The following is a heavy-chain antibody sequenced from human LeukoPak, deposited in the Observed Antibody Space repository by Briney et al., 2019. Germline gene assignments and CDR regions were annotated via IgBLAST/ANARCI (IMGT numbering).Heavy chain of an antibody. CDR2: IYYSGST. V-gene: IGHV4-39*07. CDR3: ARGGTVWNFDY. CDR1: GDSISSTSYY. J-gene: IGHJ4*02. D-gene: IGHD1-1*01. Sequence: SETLSLTCTVSGDSISSTSYYWGWIRRPPGKGLEWIGSIYYSGSTYYNPSLKSRVTISLDTSKNQFSLKLNSVTAADTAVYYCARGGTVWNFDYWGQGTLVTVSS.